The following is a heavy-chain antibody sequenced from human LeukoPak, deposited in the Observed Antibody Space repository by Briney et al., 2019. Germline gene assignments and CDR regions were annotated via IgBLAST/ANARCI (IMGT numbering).Heavy chain of an antibody. J-gene: IGHJ5*02. CDR1: GFTFSSYS. CDR3: AIVDTAMDP. D-gene: IGHD5-18*01. Sequence: GGSLRLSCAASGFTFSSYSMNWVRQAPGKGLEWVSSITRSSTNIYYADSVKGRFTISRDNAKNSLYLQMNSLRDEDTAVYYCAIVDTAMDPWGQGTLVIVSS. V-gene: IGHV3-21*01. CDR2: ITRSSTNI.